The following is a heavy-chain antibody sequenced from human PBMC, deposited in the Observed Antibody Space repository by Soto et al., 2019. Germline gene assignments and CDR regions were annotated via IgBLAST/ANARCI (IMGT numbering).Heavy chain of an antibody. D-gene: IGHD3-22*01. CDR3: ARGDKYYYDSSGYFFDY. Sequence: QVPLVQSGAEVKKPGTSVKVSCKASGYTFTSYGISWVRQAPGQGLEWMGWISAYNGNTNYAQKLQGRVTMTTDTSTSTAYMELRSLRSDDTAVYYCARGDKYYYDSSGYFFDYWGQGTLVTVSS. J-gene: IGHJ4*02. CDR2: ISAYNGNT. CDR1: GYTFTSYG. V-gene: IGHV1-18*01.